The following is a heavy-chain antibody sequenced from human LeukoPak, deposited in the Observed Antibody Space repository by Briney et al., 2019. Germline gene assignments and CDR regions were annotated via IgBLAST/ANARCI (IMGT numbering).Heavy chain of an antibody. V-gene: IGHV3-23*01. Sequence: SGGSLRLSCAASGSGFIFSNYGMRWVRQAPGKVLEWVSAISGSGASTYYADSVKGRCIVSRDTSKNMVFLQMNSLRVEDTAVYYCASRLFRTTNFDYWGQGTLVTVSS. J-gene: IGHJ4*02. D-gene: IGHD2-8*01. CDR2: ISGSGAST. CDR3: ASRLFRTTNFDY. CDR1: GSGFIFSNYG.